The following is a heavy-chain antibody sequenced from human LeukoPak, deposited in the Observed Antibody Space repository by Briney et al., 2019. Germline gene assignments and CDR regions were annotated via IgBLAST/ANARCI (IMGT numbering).Heavy chain of an antibody. CDR2: INHSGST. CDR3: ARESAGSRLKGSFDY. CDR1: GFPFSHAW. Sequence: PGGSLRLSCAASGFPFSHAWMSWVRQAPGKGLEWIGEINHSGSTNYNPSLKSRVTISVDTSKNQFSLKLSSVTAADTAVYYCARESAGSRLKGSFDYWGQGTLVTVSS. V-gene: IGHV4-34*01. D-gene: IGHD1-26*01. J-gene: IGHJ4*02.